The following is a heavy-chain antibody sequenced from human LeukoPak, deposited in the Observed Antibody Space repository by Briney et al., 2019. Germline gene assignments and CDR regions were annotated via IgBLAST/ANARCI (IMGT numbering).Heavy chain of an antibody. CDR3: ARDGSSSWYTSGAFDI. D-gene: IGHD6-13*01. J-gene: IGHJ3*02. Sequence: GGSLRLSCAASGFIFGDYAMHWVRQAPGKGLEWVAAIAFDDTDRYYIDSVKGRFTISRDDSKNTLYLHMTSLRAEDTAVYYCARDGSSSWYTSGAFDIWGQGTMVTVSS. V-gene: IGHV3-30*04. CDR1: GFIFGDYA. CDR2: IAFDDTDR.